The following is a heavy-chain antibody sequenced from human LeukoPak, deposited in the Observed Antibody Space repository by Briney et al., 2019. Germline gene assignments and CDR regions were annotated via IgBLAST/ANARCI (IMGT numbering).Heavy chain of an antibody. V-gene: IGHV3-48*03. CDR1: GYSISSGY. CDR2: ISSSGSTI. CDR3: AELGITMIGGV. J-gene: IGHJ6*04. Sequence: LSLTCTVSGYSISSGYWGWIRQPPGKGLEWVSYISSSGSTIYYADSVKGRFTISRDNAKNSLYLQMNSLRAEDTAVYYCAELGITMIGGVWGKGTTVTISS. D-gene: IGHD3-10*02.